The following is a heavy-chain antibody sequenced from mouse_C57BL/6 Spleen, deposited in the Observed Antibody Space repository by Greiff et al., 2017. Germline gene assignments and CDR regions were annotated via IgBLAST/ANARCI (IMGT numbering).Heavy chain of an antibody. D-gene: IGHD2-5*01. J-gene: IGHJ1*03. Sequence: QVQLKQPGAELVRPGSSVKLSCKASGYTFTSYWMDWVKQRPGQGLEWIGNIYPSDSETHYNQKFKDKATLTVDKSSSTAYMQLSSLTSEDSAVYYCARWDSNYVRYFDVWGTGTTVTVSS. CDR1: GYTFTSYW. CDR3: ARWDSNYVRYFDV. CDR2: IYPSDSET. V-gene: IGHV1-61*01.